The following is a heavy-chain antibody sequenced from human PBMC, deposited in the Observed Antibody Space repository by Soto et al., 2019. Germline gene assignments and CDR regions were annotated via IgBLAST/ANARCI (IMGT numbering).Heavy chain of an antibody. CDR1: GGTFSSYA. CDR2: IIPIFGTA. J-gene: IGHJ6*02. Sequence: QVQLVQSGAEVKKPGSSVKVSCKASGGTFSSYAISWVRQAPGQGLEWMGGIIPIFGTANYAQKFQGRVTITADESTSTAYMELSSLRSEDTAVYYCASRPPSKWFGEGPGGYYYYGMDVWGQGTTVTVSS. V-gene: IGHV1-69*01. CDR3: ASRPPSKWFGEGPGGYYYYGMDV. D-gene: IGHD3-10*01.